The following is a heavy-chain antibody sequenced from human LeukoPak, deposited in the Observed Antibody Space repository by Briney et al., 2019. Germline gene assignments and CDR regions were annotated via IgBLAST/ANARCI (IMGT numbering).Heavy chain of an antibody. J-gene: IGHJ4*02. CDR2: INPDGSSS. V-gene: IGHV3-74*01. D-gene: IGHD4-17*01. CDR1: EFTFSNYW. Sequence: QPGGSLRLSCAASEFTFSNYWMHWVRQAPGKGLEWVSRINPDGSSSNYADSVKGRFTMSRDNAKSMVYLQMDGLRAEDTAVFSCVRQAVSGDSGIAYWGRGVLVTVSS. CDR3: VRQAVSGDSGIAY.